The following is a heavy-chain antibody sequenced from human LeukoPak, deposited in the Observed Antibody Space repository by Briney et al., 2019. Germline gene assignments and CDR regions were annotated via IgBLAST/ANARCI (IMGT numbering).Heavy chain of an antibody. V-gene: IGHV1-69*13. CDR2: IIPIFGTA. J-gene: IGHJ6*03. CDR1: GGSFSNYG. D-gene: IGHD3-10*01. CDR3: AKGFPYHMARGDYYYYMDV. Sequence: SVKVSCKASGGSFSNYGINWVRQAPGQGLEWMGGIIPIFGTANYAQKFQGRVTITADESTSTAYMELSSLRSEDTAVYYCAKGFPYHMARGDYYYYMDVWGKGTTVTISS.